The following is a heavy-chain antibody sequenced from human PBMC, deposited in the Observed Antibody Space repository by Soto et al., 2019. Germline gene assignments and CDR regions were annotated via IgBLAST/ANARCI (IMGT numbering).Heavy chain of an antibody. V-gene: IGHV3-23*01. J-gene: IGHJ4*02. D-gene: IGHD4-17*01. CDR3: AKDKVPDGAWDIDY. CDR1: GFTFNQYS. Sequence: EVQLLESGGDLVQPGGSLRLSCLVSGFTFNQYSMSWVRQAPGKGLEWVSSIIGANGDTSYADSVEGRFTISRSNSKNTRYLQMNSLTVGDTAVYYCAKDKVPDGAWDIDYWGQGTLVTVSS. CDR2: IIGANGDT.